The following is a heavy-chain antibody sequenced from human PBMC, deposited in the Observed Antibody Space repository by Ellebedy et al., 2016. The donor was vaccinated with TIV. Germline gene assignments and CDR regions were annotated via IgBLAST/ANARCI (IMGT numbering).Heavy chain of an antibody. CDR3: ATARRDPLYYGVDV. J-gene: IGHJ6*02. V-gene: IGHV4-39*01. CDR1: GGSISSRTRY. D-gene: IGHD6-13*01. CDR2: VYFTGTT. Sequence: MPSETLSLTCTVSGGSISSRTRYWGWFRQTPEKGLEWIGTVYFTGTTYYNPCLSSRITISADTSNNQFSLKLTSVTAADTAVYYCATARRDPLYYGVDVWGRGTTVTVSS.